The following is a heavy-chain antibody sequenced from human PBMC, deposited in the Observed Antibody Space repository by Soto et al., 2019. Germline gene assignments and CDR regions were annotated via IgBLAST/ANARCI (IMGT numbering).Heavy chain of an antibody. Sequence: EVQLVESGGGLVKPGGSLRLSCAASGFTFSSYSMNWVRQAPGKGLEWVSSISSSSSYIYYADSVKGRFTISRDNAKNSLYRQMNSLRAEDTAVYYCARVAGITGTTPYYYYGMDVWGQGTTVTVSS. CDR3: ARVAGITGTTPYYYYGMDV. J-gene: IGHJ6*02. D-gene: IGHD1-20*01. CDR1: GFTFSSYS. CDR2: ISSSSSYI. V-gene: IGHV3-21*01.